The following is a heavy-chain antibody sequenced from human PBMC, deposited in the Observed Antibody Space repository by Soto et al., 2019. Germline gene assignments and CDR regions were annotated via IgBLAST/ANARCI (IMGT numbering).Heavy chain of an antibody. CDR2: VWNDGSNK. D-gene: IGHD2-15*01. CDR1: GFTFSSYG. Sequence: QVQLVESGGGVVQPGRSLRLSCAASGFTFSSYGMHWVRHSPGKGLDWVAIVWNDGSNKYYADSVKGRFSISRDNSKNTLYLQMNSLRAEDTAVYYCARPLVVAARGHYYYGMDVWGQGTTVTVSS. J-gene: IGHJ6*02. V-gene: IGHV3-33*01. CDR3: ARPLVVAARGHYYYGMDV.